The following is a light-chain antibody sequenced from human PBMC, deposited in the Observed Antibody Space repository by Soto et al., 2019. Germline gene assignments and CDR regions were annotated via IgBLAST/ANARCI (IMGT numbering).Light chain of an antibody. CDR1: QSITNN. CDR2: RAS. Sequence: EILMTQSAATLSVPPGERATLSCRASQSITNNLAWYQHKPGQAPRLLIYRASARATGIPARFSGSGSGTEFTLTINSLQSEDFAVYYCQQYNQWPGTFGPGTKVDIK. V-gene: IGKV3-15*01. CDR3: QQYNQWPGT. J-gene: IGKJ3*01.